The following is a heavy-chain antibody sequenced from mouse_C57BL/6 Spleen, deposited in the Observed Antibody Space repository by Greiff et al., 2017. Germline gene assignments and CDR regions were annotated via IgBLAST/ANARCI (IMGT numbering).Heavy chain of an antibody. CDR2: IYPGDGDT. J-gene: IGHJ2*01. CDR3: AREANSEEY. V-gene: IGHV1-82*01. CDR1: GYAFSSSW. D-gene: IGHD4-1*02. Sequence: VQLQQSGPELVKPGASVKISCKASGYAFSSSWMNWVKQRPGKGLEWIGRIYPGDGDTNYNGKFKGKATLTADKSSSKAYMQLSSLTSEDSAVYFCAREANSEEYWGQGTPLTVSS.